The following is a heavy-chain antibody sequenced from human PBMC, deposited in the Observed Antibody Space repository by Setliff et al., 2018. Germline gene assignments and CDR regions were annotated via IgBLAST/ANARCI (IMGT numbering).Heavy chain of an antibody. CDR3: ARAPYSSSWTFDY. CDR1: GGTFSSYA. V-gene: IGHV1-69*10. Sequence: SVKVSCKASGGTFSSYAISWVRQAPGQGLEWMGGIIPILGIANYAQKLQGRVTMTTDTSTSTAYMELRSLRSDDTAVYYCARAPYSSSWTFDYWGQGTLVTVSS. D-gene: IGHD6-13*01. CDR2: IIPILGIA. J-gene: IGHJ4*02.